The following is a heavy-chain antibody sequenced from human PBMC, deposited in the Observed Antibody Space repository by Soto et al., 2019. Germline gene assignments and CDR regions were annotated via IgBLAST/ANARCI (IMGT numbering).Heavy chain of an antibody. CDR3: ARPSIAAHKAGKPIYYYYYGMDV. Sequence: GESLKISCKGSGYSFTSYWIGWVRQMPGKGLEWMGIIYPGDSDTRYSPSFQGQVTISADKSISTAYLQWGSLKASDTAMYYCARPSIAAHKAGKPIYYYYYGMDVWGQGTTVTVSS. D-gene: IGHD6-6*01. V-gene: IGHV5-51*01. J-gene: IGHJ6*02. CDR1: GYSFTSYW. CDR2: IYPGDSDT.